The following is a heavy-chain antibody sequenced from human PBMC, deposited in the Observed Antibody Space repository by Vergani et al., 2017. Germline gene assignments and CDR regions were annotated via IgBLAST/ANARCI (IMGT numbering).Heavy chain of an antibody. CDR1: GFTFSNAW. J-gene: IGHJ6*02. V-gene: IGHV3-15*01. D-gene: IGHD2-15*01. Sequence: EVQLVESGGGLVKPGGSLRLSCAASGFTFSNAWMSWVRQAPGKGLEWVCRIKSKTDGGTTDYAAPVKGRFTISRDDSKNTLYLQMNSLKTEDTAVYYCTTDRVAGLGWDYYGMDVWGQGTTVTVSS. CDR3: TTDRVAGLGWDYYGMDV. CDR2: IKSKTDGGTT.